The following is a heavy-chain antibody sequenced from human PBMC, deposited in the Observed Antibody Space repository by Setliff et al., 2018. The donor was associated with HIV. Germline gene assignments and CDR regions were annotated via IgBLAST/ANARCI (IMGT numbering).Heavy chain of an antibody. Sequence: SETLSLTCNVSGGSINSYYWSWIRQPPGKPLQWIGYIYYTGSAIYNPSLDSRVTVSLDTSKNQFSLKLSSVTAADTAVYYCARTEDYSYGDAPFDYWGHGTLVTVSS. CDR2: IYYTGSA. V-gene: IGHV4-59*01. CDR3: ARTEDYSYGDAPFDY. J-gene: IGHJ4*01. D-gene: IGHD5-18*01. CDR1: GGSINSYY.